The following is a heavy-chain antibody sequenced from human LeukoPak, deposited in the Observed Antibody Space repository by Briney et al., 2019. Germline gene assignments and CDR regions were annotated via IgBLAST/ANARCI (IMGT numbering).Heavy chain of an antibody. V-gene: IGHV1-8*01. J-gene: IGHJ4*02. D-gene: IGHD6-19*01. CDR2: MNPNSGNT. CDR3: ARGRKQWVVVTYFDY. Sequence: ASVKVSCKASGYTFTSYDINWVRQATGQGLEWMGWMNPNSGNTGYAHKFQGRVTMTRNTSISTAYLELDSLRTEDTAVYDCARGRKQWVVVTYFDYWGQGTLVTVSS. CDR1: GYTFTSYD.